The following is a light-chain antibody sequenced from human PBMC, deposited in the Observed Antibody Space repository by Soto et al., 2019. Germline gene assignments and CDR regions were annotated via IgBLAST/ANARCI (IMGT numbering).Light chain of an antibody. J-gene: IGKJ3*01. CDR3: QQRSNWPPFT. CDR1: QSVSSD. Sequence: EIVLTQSPVTLSLSPGERATLSCRASQSVSSDLAWYQQKPGQAPRLLIYYASNRATGIPARFSGSGSGTDFTLTISSLEPEDFAVYYCQQRSNWPPFTFGPGTKVDIK. CDR2: YAS. V-gene: IGKV3-11*01.